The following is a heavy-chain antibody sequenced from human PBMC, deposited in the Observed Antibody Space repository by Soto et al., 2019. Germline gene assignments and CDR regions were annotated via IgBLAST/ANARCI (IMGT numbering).Heavy chain of an antibody. D-gene: IGHD6-6*01. Sequence: RLSCAASGFIFSSYAMSWVRQAPGKGLEWVSTISSSGISTYHADSVKGRFTISRDNSKNTLYLQMNSLRAEDTAVYYCTKRFSSYYFDYWGQGTLVTVSS. V-gene: IGHV3-23*01. CDR3: TKRFSSYYFDY. CDR1: GFIFSSYA. J-gene: IGHJ4*02. CDR2: ISSSGIST.